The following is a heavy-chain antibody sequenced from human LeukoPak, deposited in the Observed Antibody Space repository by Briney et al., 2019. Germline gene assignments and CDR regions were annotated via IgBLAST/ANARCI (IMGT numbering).Heavy chain of an antibody. D-gene: IGHD3-10*01. CDR2: IGSSGSTI. Sequence: GGSLRLSRAASGFTFSSYEMNWVRQAPGKGLEWVSYIGSSGSTIYYADSVKGRFTISRDNAKNSLYLQMNSLRAEDTAVYYCARTYYYGSGSSYYYYYGMDVWGQGTTVTVSS. CDR1: GFTFSSYE. CDR3: ARTYYYGSGSSYYYYYGMDV. V-gene: IGHV3-48*03. J-gene: IGHJ6*02.